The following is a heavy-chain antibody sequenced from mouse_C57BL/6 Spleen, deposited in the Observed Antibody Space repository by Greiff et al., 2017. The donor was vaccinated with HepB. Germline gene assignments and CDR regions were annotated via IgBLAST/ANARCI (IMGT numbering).Heavy chain of an antibody. Sequence: QVQLQQPGAELVKPGASVKLSCKASGYTFTSYWMQWVKQRPGQGLEWIGEIDPSDSYTNYNQKFKGKATLTVDTSSSTAYMQLSSLTSEDSAVYYCARPWDYWGQGTTPTVSS. CDR3: ARPWDY. CDR2: IDPSDSYT. J-gene: IGHJ2*01. V-gene: IGHV1-50*01. CDR1: GYTFTSYW.